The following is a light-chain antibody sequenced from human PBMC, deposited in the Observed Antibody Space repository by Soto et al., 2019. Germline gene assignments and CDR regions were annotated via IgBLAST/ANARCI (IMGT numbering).Light chain of an antibody. V-gene: IGLV1-51*01. J-gene: IGLJ1*01. CDR3: GSSDSSLSAYV. CDR2: DDN. CDR1: SSNIGGSS. Sequence: QSVLTQPPSVSAAPGQKVTISCSGSSSNIGGSSVSWYQQLPGTAPKLLIYDDNKRPSGIPDRFSGSKSGTSATLGITGFQTEDEADYYCGSSDSSLSAYVFGTGTKVTVL.